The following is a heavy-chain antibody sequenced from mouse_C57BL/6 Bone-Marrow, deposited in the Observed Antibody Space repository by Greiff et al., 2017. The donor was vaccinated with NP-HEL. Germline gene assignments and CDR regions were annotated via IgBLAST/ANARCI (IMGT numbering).Heavy chain of an antibody. CDR1: GISITTGNYR. Sequence: EVQLQESGPGLVKPSQTVFLTCTVTGISITTGNYRWSWIRQFPGNKLEWIGYIYYSGTITYNPSLTSRTTITRDTPKNQFFLEMNSLTAEDTATYYCARGGTTVVDYAMDYWGQGTSVTVSS. V-gene: IGHV3-5*01. D-gene: IGHD1-1*01. J-gene: IGHJ4*01. CDR3: ARGGTTVVDYAMDY. CDR2: IYYSGTI.